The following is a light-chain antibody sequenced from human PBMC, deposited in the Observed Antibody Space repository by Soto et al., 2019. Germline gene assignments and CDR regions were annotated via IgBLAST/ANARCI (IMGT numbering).Light chain of an antibody. J-gene: IGKJ4*01. CDR3: QQYASYPLT. CDR2: KAS. CDR1: QSLYSW. Sequence: DIQMTQSPSTLSASVGDRVTITCRASQSLYSWLAWYQQKPGKAPNLLIYKASNLQSGVPSRFSGSGSGTEFTLTISSLQPDDFASYYCQQYASYPLTFGGGTKVEIK. V-gene: IGKV1-5*03.